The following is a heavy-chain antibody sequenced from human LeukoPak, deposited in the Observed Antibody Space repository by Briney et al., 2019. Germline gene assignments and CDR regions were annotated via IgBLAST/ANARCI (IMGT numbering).Heavy chain of an antibody. Sequence: GGSLRLSCAASGFTFSTYWLSWVRQAPGKGMEWVAKIKQDGSEKYYIDSVKGRFTISRDNDKNSLYLQMNSLRAEDTAMYYCARDSAGNDYWGQGTLVTVSS. CDR3: ARDSAGNDY. D-gene: IGHD6-13*01. V-gene: IGHV3-7*01. J-gene: IGHJ4*02. CDR1: GFTFSTYW. CDR2: IKQDGSEK.